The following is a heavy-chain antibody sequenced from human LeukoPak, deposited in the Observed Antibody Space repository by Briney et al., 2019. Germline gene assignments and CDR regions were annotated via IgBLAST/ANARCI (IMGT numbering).Heavy chain of an antibody. D-gene: IGHD3-10*01. Sequence: GGSLRLSCTASGFTFGDYAMSWFRQAPGKGLEWVGFIRSKAYGGTTEYAASVKGRFTISRDDSKSIAYLQMNSLKTEDTAVYYCTRDFGELFPTYWGQGTLVTVSS. V-gene: IGHV3-49*03. CDR3: TRDFGELFPTY. J-gene: IGHJ4*02. CDR2: IRSKAYGGTT. CDR1: GFTFGDYA.